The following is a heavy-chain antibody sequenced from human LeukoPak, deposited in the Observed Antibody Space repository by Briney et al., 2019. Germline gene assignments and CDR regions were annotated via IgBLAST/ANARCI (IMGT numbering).Heavy chain of an antibody. V-gene: IGHV1-18*01. CDR3: AREPFNDFWSGLVVANPPDY. Sequence: ASVKVSCKASGYTFTSYGISWVRQAPGQVLEWMGWISAYNGNTNYAQKLQGRVTMTTDTSTSTAYMELRSLRSDDTAVYYCAREPFNDFWSGLVVANPPDYWGQGTLVTVSS. CDR2: ISAYNGNT. CDR1: GYTFTSYG. D-gene: IGHD3-3*01. J-gene: IGHJ4*02.